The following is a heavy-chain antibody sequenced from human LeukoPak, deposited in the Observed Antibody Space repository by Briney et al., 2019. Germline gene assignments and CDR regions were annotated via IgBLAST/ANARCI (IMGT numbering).Heavy chain of an antibody. Sequence: PSQTLSLTCTVSGGSISSGDYYWRWIRQPPGKGLEWIGYIYYSGSTYYNPSLKSRVTISVDTSKNQFSLKLSSVTAADTAVYYCARGPRNNWFDPWGQGTLVTVSS. CDR2: IYYSGST. J-gene: IGHJ5*02. CDR3: ARGPRNNWFDP. CDR1: GGSISSGDYY. V-gene: IGHV4-30-4*01.